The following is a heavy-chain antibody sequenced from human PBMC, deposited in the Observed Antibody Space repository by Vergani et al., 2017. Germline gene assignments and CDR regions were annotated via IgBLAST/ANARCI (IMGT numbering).Heavy chain of an antibody. Sequence: EVQLVQSGAEVKKPGESLRISCKGSGYSFTSYWISWVRQMPGKGLEWMGRIDPSDSYTNYSPSFQGHVTISADKSISTAYLQWSSLKASDTAMYYCARGPGNRPPQWLVRGDAFDIWGQGTMVTVSS. CDR1: GYSFTSYW. J-gene: IGHJ3*02. V-gene: IGHV5-10-1*03. CDR2: IDPSDSYT. D-gene: IGHD6-19*01. CDR3: ARGPGNRPPQWLVRGDAFDI.